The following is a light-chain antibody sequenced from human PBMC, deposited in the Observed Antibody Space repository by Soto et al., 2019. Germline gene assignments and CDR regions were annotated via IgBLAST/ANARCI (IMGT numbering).Light chain of an antibody. CDR2: GAS. J-gene: IGKJ1*01. V-gene: IGKV3-20*01. CDR3: QQYGSSPT. Sequence: IVLTQSPGTLSLSPGERAILSCRASQSVSSSYLAWYQQKPGQAPRLLIYGASSRATGIPDRFSGSGSGTDFNLTISRLEPEDFAVYYCQQYGSSPTFGQGTKVEIK. CDR1: QSVSSSY.